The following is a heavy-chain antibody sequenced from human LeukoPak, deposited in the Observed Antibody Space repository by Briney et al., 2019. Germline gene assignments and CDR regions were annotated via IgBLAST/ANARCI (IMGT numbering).Heavy chain of an antibody. CDR1: GGTFSSYA. Sequence: ASVKVSCKASGGTFSSYAISWGRQAPGQGLGWMGGIIPIFGTANYAQKFQGRVTITTDDSTSTAYMELSSPRSEDTAVYYCARGRRSGSPDYWGQGTLVTVSS. J-gene: IGHJ4*02. CDR2: IIPIFGTA. D-gene: IGHD1-26*01. V-gene: IGHV1-69*05. CDR3: ARGRRSGSPDY.